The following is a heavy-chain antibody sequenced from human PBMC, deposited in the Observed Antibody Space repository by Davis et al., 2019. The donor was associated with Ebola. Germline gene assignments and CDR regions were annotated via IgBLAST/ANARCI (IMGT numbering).Heavy chain of an antibody. Sequence: LGGSLRLSCAASGFTVSSNYMSWVRQAPGKGLEWVSVIYSGGSTYYADSVKGRFTISRDNSKNTLYLQMNSLRAEDTAVYYCARARKPYYYYGMDVWGQGTTVTVSS. CDR3: ARARKPYYYYGMDV. V-gene: IGHV3-66*01. CDR2: IYSGGST. CDR1: GFTVSSNY. J-gene: IGHJ6*02.